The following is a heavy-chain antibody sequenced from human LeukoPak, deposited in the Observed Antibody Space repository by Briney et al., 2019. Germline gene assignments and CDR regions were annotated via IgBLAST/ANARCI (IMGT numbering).Heavy chain of an antibody. CDR3: ARGSGIGYVWGSYRFPFDP. D-gene: IGHD3-16*02. CDR2: INHSGST. V-gene: IGHV4-34*01. CDR1: GGSFSGYY. J-gene: IGHJ5*02. Sequence: SETLSLTCAVYGGSFSGYYWSWIRQPPGKGLEWIGEINHSGSTNYNPSLKSRVTISVDTSKNQFSLKLSSVTAADTAVYYCARGSGIGYVWGSYRFPFDPWGQGTLVTVSS.